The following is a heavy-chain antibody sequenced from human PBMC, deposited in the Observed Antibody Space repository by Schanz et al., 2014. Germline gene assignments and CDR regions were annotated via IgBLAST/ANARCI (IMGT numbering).Heavy chain of an antibody. D-gene: IGHD3-9*01. V-gene: IGHV3-73*01. Sequence: EVQLVESGGDLVQPGGSLKLSCVASGFTLSGSAVHWVRQASGKGQEWVNRISSRDKSDAPSYIESVKGRFSISRDDSNNTEYLQMNSLRIEYTALNYCMTRFVEWLFSPRDYWGQGTLVVVSA. CDR3: MTRFVEWLFSPRDY. CDR2: ISSRDKSDAP. J-gene: IGHJ4*02. CDR1: GFTLSGSA.